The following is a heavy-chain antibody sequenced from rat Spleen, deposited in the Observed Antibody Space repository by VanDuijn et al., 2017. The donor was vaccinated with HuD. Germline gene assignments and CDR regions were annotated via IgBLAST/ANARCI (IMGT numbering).Heavy chain of an antibody. J-gene: IGHJ3*01. Sequence: QVQMKETGPGLVQTTQTLSVTCTVSGFSLTSYGVHWVRQAPGQGLEWMGIIWGDGSTNYNSALKSRLSISRDTPKSQVFLKMNSLQTDDTAVYSCARHYPAPAYWGQGTLVTVSS. V-gene: IGHV2-77*01. CDR2: IWGDGST. CDR3: ARHYPAPAY. D-gene: IGHD1-4*01. CDR1: GFSLTSYG.